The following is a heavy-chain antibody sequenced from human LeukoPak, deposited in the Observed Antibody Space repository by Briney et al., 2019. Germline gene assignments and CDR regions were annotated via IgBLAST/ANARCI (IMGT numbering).Heavy chain of an antibody. CDR1: GGSISSYY. CDR2: IYYSGST. D-gene: IGHD2-15*01. J-gene: IGHJ5*02. CDR3: ARRQLGGYCSGGRCPNWFDP. Sequence: SETLSLTCTVSGGSISSYYWSWIRQPPGKGLEWIGYIYYSGSTNYNPSLKSRVTISVDTSKNQFSLKLSSVTAADTAVYYCARRQLGGYCSGGRCPNWFDPWGQGTLGTVSS. V-gene: IGHV4-59*01.